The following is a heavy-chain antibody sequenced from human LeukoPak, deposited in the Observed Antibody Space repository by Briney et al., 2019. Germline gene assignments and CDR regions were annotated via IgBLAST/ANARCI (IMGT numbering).Heavy chain of an antibody. D-gene: IGHD3-10*01. CDR1: GYMFTSYT. V-gene: IGHV7-4-1*02. CDR2: INTNTGNP. Sequence: ASVKVSCKGSGYMFTSYTISWVRQAPGQGLEWMGWINTNTGNPTYAQGFTGRFVFSLDTSVSTAYLQVSNLRAEDTAVYYCAKVAPMIRGPYYFYYMEVWGKGTTVTVSS. CDR3: AKVAPMIRGPYYFYYMEV. J-gene: IGHJ6*03.